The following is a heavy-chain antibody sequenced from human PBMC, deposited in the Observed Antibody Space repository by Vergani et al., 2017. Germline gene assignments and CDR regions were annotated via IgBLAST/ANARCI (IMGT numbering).Heavy chain of an antibody. CDR1: GFTFSSYA. J-gene: IGHJ3*02. CDR2: ISYDGRNK. D-gene: IGHD3-10*01. Sequence: QVQLVESGGGVVQPGGSLRLSCAASGFTFSSYAMHWVRQAPGKGLEWVAVISYDGRNKYYADSVKGRFTISRDNSKNTLYLQMNSLRAEDTAVYYCARDNGWFGGFGGDAFDIWGQGTMVTVSS. CDR3: ARDNGWFGGFGGDAFDI. V-gene: IGHV3-30*04.